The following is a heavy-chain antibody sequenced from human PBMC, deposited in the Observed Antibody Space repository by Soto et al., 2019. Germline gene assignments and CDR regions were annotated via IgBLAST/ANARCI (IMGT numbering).Heavy chain of an antibody. J-gene: IGHJ4*02. V-gene: IGHV1-69*01. CDR2: IIPIFGTA. Sequence: QVQLVPSGAEVKKPWSSVKLSCKASGGTFSSYAMSWVRQAPGQGLEWMGGIIPIFGTANYAQKFQGRVTITADESTSTAYMELSSLRSEDTAVYCCARVKSSASRCPMCWGQGPLVTVSS. CDR3: ARVKSSASRCPMC. CDR1: GGTFSSYA. D-gene: IGHD2-2*01.